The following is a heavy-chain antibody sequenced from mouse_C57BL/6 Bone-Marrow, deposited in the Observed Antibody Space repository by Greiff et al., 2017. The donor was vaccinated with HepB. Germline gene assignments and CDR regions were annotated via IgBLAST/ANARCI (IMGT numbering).Heavy chain of an antibody. J-gene: IGHJ4*01. Sequence: VQLQQPGAELVKPGASVKMSCKASGYTFTSYWITWVKQRPGQGLEWIGDIYPGSGSTNYNEKFKTKATLTVDTSSSTDYMQLSRLTSEDSAVYYCARGAWKGVGAMDYWGQGTSVTVSS. V-gene: IGHV1-55*01. CDR2: IYPGSGST. CDR1: GYTFTSYW. CDR3: ARGAWKGVGAMDY.